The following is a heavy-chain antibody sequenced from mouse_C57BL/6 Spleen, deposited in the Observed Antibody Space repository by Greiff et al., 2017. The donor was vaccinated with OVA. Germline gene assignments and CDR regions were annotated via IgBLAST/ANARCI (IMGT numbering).Heavy chain of an antibody. CDR2: IYPGDGDT. V-gene: IGHV1-82*01. J-gene: IGHJ1*03. D-gene: IGHD1-1*01. Sequence: QVTLKESGPELVKPGASVKISCKASGYAFSSSWMNWVKQRPGKGLEWIGRIYPGDGDTNYNGKFKGKATLTADKSSSTAYMQLSSLTSEDSAVYFCARITTVPYWYFDVWGTGTTVTVSS. CDR3: ARITTVPYWYFDV. CDR1: GYAFSSSW.